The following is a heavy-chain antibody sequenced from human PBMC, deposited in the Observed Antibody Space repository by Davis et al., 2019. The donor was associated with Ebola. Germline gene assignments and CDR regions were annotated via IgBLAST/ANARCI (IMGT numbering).Heavy chain of an antibody. CDR3: ARDPLPNSSWYYSWFDP. Sequence: GGSLRLSCAASGFTFSSYGMHWVRQAPGKGLEWVAVIWYDGSNKYYADSVKGRFTISRDNSKNPLYLQMNSLRAEDTAVYYCARDPLPNSSWYYSWFDPWGQGTLVTVSS. D-gene: IGHD6-13*01. CDR2: IWYDGSNK. V-gene: IGHV3-33*01. J-gene: IGHJ5*02. CDR1: GFTFSSYG.